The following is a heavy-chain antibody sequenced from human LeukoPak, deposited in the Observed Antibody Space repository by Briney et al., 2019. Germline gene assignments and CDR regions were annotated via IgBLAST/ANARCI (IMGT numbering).Heavy chain of an antibody. Sequence: ASVKVSCKASGYTFTGYYMHWVRQAPGQGLEWMGWINPNSGGTNYAQEFQGRVTMTRDTSISTAYMELSRLRSDDTAVYYCARRYNYGASRDWGQGTLVTVSS. CDR3: ARRYNYGASRD. J-gene: IGHJ4*02. D-gene: IGHD5-24*01. CDR1: GYTFTGYY. CDR2: INPNSGGT. V-gene: IGHV1-2*02.